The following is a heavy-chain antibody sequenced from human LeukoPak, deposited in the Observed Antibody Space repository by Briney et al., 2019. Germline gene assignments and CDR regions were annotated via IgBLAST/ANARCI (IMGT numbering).Heavy chain of an antibody. CDR1: GGSISSGGYY. D-gene: IGHD3-9*01. CDR3: ARGLGYDILTGYPSSLDY. Sequence: SQTLSLTCTVSGGSISSGGYYWSWIRQPPGKGLEWIGYIYHSGSTFYNPSLRGRVSISVDRSKNQFSLKLSSVTAADTAVYYCARGLGYDILTGYPSSLDYWGQGTLVTVSS. J-gene: IGHJ4*02. V-gene: IGHV4-30-2*01. CDR2: IYHSGST.